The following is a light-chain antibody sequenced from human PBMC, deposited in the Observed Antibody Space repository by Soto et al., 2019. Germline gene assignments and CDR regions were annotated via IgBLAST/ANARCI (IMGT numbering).Light chain of an antibody. Sequence: EIVMTQSPATLSVSPWEIATLSCWASQSVSSSYLAWYQQKPVQAPRLLIYGASSRATGIPARFGGSGSGTDSNLTISSLEPEDFAVYYCQLRYNWPPTWTFGHGTKVDIK. CDR2: GAS. CDR1: QSVSSSY. CDR3: QLRYNWPPTWT. V-gene: IGKV3D-20*02. J-gene: IGKJ1*01.